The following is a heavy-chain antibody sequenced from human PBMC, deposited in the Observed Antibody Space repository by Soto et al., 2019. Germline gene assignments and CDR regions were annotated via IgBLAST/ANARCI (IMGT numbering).Heavy chain of an antibody. J-gene: IGHJ4*02. CDR2: IYYSGNT. D-gene: IGHD4-4*01. V-gene: IGHV4-39*01. CDR3: GAQDYSAKGYYFET. Sequence: SETLSLTCTVSSGSISSSSSYWGWIRQPPGKGLEWIGSIYYSGNTYYNPSLKSRVTISIDSSKTQFSLKLNSVTTADTAVYYCGAQDYSAKGYYFETWGQGTLVTVS. CDR1: SGSISSSSSY.